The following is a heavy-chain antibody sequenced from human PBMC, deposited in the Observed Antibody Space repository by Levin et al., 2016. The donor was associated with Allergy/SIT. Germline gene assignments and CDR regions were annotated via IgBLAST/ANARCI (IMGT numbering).Heavy chain of an antibody. Sequence: GESLKISCSASGFTFSSYAMHWVRQAPGKGLEYVSAISSNGGSTYYADSVKGRFTISRDNSKNTLYLQMSSLRAEDTAVYYCVKDRGYSGYDFEPRGERLYYYYYGMDVWGQGTTVTVSS. CDR3: VKDRGYSGYDFEPRGERLYYYYYGMDV. J-gene: IGHJ6*02. D-gene: IGHD5-12*01. CDR1: GFTFSSYA. V-gene: IGHV3-64D*06. CDR2: ISSNGGST.